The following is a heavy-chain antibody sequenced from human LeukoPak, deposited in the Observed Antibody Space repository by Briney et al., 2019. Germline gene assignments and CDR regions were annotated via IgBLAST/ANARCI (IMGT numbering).Heavy chain of an antibody. Sequence: GASVKVSCKASGYTFTSYDINWVRQATGQGLEWMGWMNPNSGNTGYAQKFQGRVTMTRNTSISTAYMGLSRLRSDDTAVYYCARGYYDILTGYYVVPDYFDYWGQGTLVTVSS. V-gene: IGHV1-8*01. J-gene: IGHJ4*02. CDR2: MNPNSGNT. D-gene: IGHD3-9*01. CDR1: GYTFTSYD. CDR3: ARGYYDILTGYYVVPDYFDY.